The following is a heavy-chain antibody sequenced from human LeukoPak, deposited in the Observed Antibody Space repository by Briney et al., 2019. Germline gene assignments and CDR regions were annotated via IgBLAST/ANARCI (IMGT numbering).Heavy chain of an antibody. CDR3: ARGPTTVTRAFDY. CDR2: INHSGST. V-gene: IGHV4-38-2*02. D-gene: IGHD4-17*01. Sequence: SETLSLTCTVSGYSISSGYYWGWIRQPPGKGLEWIGEINHSGSTNYNPSLKSRVTMSVDTSKSQFSLKLSSVTAADMAVYYCARGPTTVTRAFDYWGRGTLVTVSS. J-gene: IGHJ4*02. CDR1: GYSISSGYY.